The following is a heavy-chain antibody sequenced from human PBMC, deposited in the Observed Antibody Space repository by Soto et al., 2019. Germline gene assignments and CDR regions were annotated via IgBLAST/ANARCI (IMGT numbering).Heavy chain of an antibody. CDR2: IEFDGSST. J-gene: IGHJ6*02. Sequence: EVQLVESGGGLVQPGGSLRLSCAASGFAFSTYWMHWVRQAPGKGLLWVSRIEFDGSSTYYADSVQGRFTISRDDAKNTLFLQMNGLRVDDTAVYYCARGAKNIYAMDVWGQGTTVTVSS. V-gene: IGHV3-74*01. CDR1: GFAFSTYW. CDR3: ARGAKNIYAMDV.